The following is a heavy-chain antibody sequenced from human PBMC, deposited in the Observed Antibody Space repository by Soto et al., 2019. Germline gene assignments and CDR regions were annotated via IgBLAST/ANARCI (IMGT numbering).Heavy chain of an antibody. D-gene: IGHD1-26*01. V-gene: IGHV3-33*01. J-gene: IGHJ4*02. CDR2: IWYDGSNK. CDR3: ARGEKPSGSFFFDY. Sequence: PGGSLRLSCAASGFTFSSYGMHWVRQAPGKGLEWVAVIWYDGSNKYYADSVKGRFTISRDNSKNTLYLQMNSLRAEDTAVYYCARGEKPSGSFFFDYWGQGTLVTVS. CDR1: GFTFSSYG.